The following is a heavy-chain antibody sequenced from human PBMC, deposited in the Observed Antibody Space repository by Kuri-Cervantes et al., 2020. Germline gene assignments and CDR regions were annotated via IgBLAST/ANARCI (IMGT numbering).Heavy chain of an antibody. CDR2: IRAKANNYAT. CDR1: GFSFSDST. Sequence: GGSLRLSCAASGFSFSDSTMHWVRQASGKGLEWVGRIRAKANNYATGYAASVKGRFTISRDDSKNTAYLQMNSLRTEDTAMYYCIRQAHGYXYLVDYWGQGTLVTVSS. J-gene: IGHJ4*02. CDR3: IRQAHGYXYLVDY. V-gene: IGHV3-73*01. D-gene: IGHD5-24*01.